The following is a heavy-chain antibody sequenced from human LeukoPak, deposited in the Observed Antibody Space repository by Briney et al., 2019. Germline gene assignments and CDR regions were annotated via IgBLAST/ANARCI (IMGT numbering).Heavy chain of an antibody. V-gene: IGHV1-69*13. CDR1: GGTFSSYA. J-gene: IGHJ4*02. CDR2: IIPIFGTA. CDR3: ARAGTADVDTAMVYFDY. Sequence: ASVKVFCKASGGTFSSYAISWVRQAPGQGLEWMGGIIPIFGTANYAQKFQGRVTITADESTSTAYMELSSLRSEDTAVYYCARAGTADVDTAMVYFDYWGQGTLVTVSS. D-gene: IGHD5-18*01.